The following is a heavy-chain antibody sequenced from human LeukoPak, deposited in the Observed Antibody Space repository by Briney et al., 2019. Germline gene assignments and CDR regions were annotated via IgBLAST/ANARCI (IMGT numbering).Heavy chain of an antibody. D-gene: IGHD3-10*01. V-gene: IGHV1-2*02. CDR2: VHPGSGGT. Sequence: ASVKVSCRASGFIFSDYYLNWLRQAPGQGLEWMGWVHPGSGGTDSAQKFQGRVTMTRDTFISTAYMEVNRLTSDDTAVYYCTRGSMLRGVSDFDYWGQGSLVSVSS. CDR1: GFIFSDYY. J-gene: IGHJ4*02. CDR3: TRGSMLRGVSDFDY.